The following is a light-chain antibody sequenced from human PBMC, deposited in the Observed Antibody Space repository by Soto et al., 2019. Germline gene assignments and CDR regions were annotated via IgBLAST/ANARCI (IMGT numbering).Light chain of an antibody. CDR3: QQYNNWLT. CDR2: GAS. Sequence: EIVMTQSPATLSVSPGERATLSCRASQSVSSNLAWYQQKPGQAPRLLIYGASTRATGIPARFSGSGSGTEFTLTISSLQSEDSSVYYCQQYNNWLTFGQGTKVEIK. V-gene: IGKV3-15*01. J-gene: IGKJ1*01. CDR1: QSVSSN.